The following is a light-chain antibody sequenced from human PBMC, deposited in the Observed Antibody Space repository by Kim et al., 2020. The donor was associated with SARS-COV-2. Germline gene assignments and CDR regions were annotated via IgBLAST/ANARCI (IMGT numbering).Light chain of an antibody. CDR3: QAWDSGTWG. CDR2: QDS. Sequence: SYELTQPPSVSVSPGQTASITCSVDKLGDKYACWYQQKPGQSPVLVIYQDSKRPSGIPERFSGSNSGNTATLTISGHQAMDEADYYCQAWDSGTWGFGGG. CDR1: KLGDKY. V-gene: IGLV3-1*01. J-gene: IGLJ3*02.